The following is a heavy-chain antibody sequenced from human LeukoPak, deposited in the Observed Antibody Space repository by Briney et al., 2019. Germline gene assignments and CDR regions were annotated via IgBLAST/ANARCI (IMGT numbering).Heavy chain of an antibody. J-gene: IGHJ4*02. V-gene: IGHV3-23*01. Sequence: QSGGSLRLSCAASGFTFSSYAMSWVRQAPGKGLEWVSAISGSGGSTYYADSVKGRFTISRDNSKNTLYLQMNSLRAEDTAVYYCAKVSGYSSSWYGSYFDYWGQGTLVTVSS. CDR3: AKVSGYSSSWYGSYFDY. CDR2: ISGSGGST. D-gene: IGHD6-13*01. CDR1: GFTFSSYA.